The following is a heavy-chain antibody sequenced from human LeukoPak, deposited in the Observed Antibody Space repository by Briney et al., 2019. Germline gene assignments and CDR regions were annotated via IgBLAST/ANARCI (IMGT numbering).Heavy chain of an antibody. CDR3: AGHSAWGPFDC. V-gene: IGHV4-59*08. CDR1: GGSMSGYY. CDR2: IYYRGTT. D-gene: IGHD7-27*01. J-gene: IGHJ4*02. Sequence: SETLSLTCTVSGGSMSGYYWSWMRQSPGMGLEWIAYIYYRGTTNYNPSLKSRVTISVDTSKNQFSLKLSSVTAADTAVYYCAGHSAWGPFDCWGQGTLVTVSS.